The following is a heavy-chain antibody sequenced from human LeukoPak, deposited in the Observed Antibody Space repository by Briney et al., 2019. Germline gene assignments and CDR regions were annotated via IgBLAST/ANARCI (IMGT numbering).Heavy chain of an antibody. CDR3: ASYVAKTKNWYFDY. J-gene: IGHJ4*02. D-gene: IGHD1-1*01. Sequence: SETLSLTCAASGGSISSGGYSWSWIRQPPGKGLEWIGYIYYSGSTYYNPSLKSRVTISVDTSKNQFSLKLSSVTAADTAVYYCASYVAKTKNWYFDYWGQGTLVTVSS. CDR1: GGSISSGGYS. CDR2: IYYSGST. V-gene: IGHV4-30-2*05.